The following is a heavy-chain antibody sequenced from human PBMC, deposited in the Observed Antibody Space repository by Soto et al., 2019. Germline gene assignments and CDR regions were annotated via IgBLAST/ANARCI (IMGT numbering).Heavy chain of an antibody. Sequence: PSQTLSVTCAVSGGSGSSGGDSCNWIRQPPGKGLEWIGYIYHSGSTYYNPSLKSRVITSVDTSKNQFSLRLTSVTAADTAVYYCAGLLDSSSHTYLQHRGQGSLVTVSS. CDR2: IYHSGST. CDR1: GGSGSSGGDS. J-gene: IGHJ1*01. V-gene: IGHV4-30-2*01. CDR3: AGLLDSSSHTYLQH. D-gene: IGHD6-13*01.